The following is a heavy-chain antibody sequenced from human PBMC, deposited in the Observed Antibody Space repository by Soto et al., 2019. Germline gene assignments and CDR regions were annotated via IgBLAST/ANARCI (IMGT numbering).Heavy chain of an antibody. CDR1: GFTFSDYY. Sequence: EVQLVESGGGLVQPGGSLRLSCVASGFTFSDYYMDWVRQAPGKGLEWVGRTRNKLSNYITQYAASVKGRFTISRDDSRNSLYLEMNSLKIEDTAIYFCARSRCSGGGCYPMDNWYDPWGQGTLVTVSS. J-gene: IGHJ5*02. CDR3: ARSRCSGGGCYPMDNWYDP. V-gene: IGHV3-72*01. CDR2: TRNKLSNYIT. D-gene: IGHD2-15*01.